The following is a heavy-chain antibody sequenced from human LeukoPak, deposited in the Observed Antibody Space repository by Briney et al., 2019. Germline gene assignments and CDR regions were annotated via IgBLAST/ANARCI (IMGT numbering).Heavy chain of an antibody. CDR1: GFTFSNYW. CDR2: IKSDGSNT. V-gene: IGHV3-74*01. CDR3: ARDGSLPDY. J-gene: IGHJ4*02. Sequence: GGSLRLSCAASGFTFSNYWMHWVRQAPGKGLVWVSRIKSDGSNTNYADSVKGRFTISRNNAKHTLYLQMNNLRVEDTAVYYCARDGSLPDYWGQGTLVTVSS.